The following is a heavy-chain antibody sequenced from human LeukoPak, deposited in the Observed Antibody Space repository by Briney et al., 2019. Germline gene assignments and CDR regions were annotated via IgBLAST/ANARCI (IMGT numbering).Heavy chain of an antibody. CDR3: ARDRITIFGVARSRYYGMDV. V-gene: IGHV3-23*01. Sequence: GGSLRLSCAASGFTFSSYAMSWVRQAPGKGLEWVSAISGSGGSTYYADSVKGRFTISRDNAKNSLYLQMNSLRAEDTAVYYCARDRITIFGVARSRYYGMDVWGQGTTVTVSS. J-gene: IGHJ6*02. CDR2: ISGSGGST. CDR1: GFTFSSYA. D-gene: IGHD3-3*01.